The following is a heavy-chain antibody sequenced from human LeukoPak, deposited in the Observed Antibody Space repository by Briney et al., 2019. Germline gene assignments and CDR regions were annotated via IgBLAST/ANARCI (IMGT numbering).Heavy chain of an antibody. CDR2: INPNSGGT. Sequence: GASVKVSCKASGYTFTSYGISWVRQAPGQGLEWMGWINPNSGGTNYAQKFQGRVTMTRDTSISTAYMELSRLRSDDTAVYYCASSIVATIIDFDYWGQGTLVTVSS. CDR1: GYTFTSYG. CDR3: ASSIVATIIDFDY. V-gene: IGHV1-2*02. D-gene: IGHD5-12*01. J-gene: IGHJ4*02.